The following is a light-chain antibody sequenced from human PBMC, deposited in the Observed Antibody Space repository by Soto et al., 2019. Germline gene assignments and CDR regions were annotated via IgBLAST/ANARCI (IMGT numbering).Light chain of an antibody. Sequence: SYELTQPPSVSVSPGQTASITCYGDKLGDKYACWYQQKPGQSPVRVIYQDNKRPSGIPERFSGSNSGNTATLTITGTQAMDEADYYCQAWDSSTVVFGGGTKLTVL. CDR3: QAWDSSTVV. V-gene: IGLV3-1*01. CDR1: KLGDKY. CDR2: QDN. J-gene: IGLJ2*01.